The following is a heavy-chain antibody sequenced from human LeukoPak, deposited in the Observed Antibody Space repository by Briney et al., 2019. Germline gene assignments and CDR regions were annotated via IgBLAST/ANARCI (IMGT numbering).Heavy chain of an antibody. CDR1: GFTFSSYG. CDR2: INSDGSST. V-gene: IGHV3-74*01. Sequence: GGSLRLSCAASGFTFSSYGMHWVRQAPGKGQVWVSRINSDGSSTNYADSVKGRFTISRDNAKNTVYLQMNSLRAEDTAVYYCARDRYIYGYDGLDVWGQGTTVTVSS. D-gene: IGHD5-18*01. CDR3: ARDRYIYGYDGLDV. J-gene: IGHJ6*02.